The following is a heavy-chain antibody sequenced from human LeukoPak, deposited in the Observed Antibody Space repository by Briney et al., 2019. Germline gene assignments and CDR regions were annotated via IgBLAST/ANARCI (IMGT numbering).Heavy chain of an antibody. D-gene: IGHD5-18*01. CDR1: GFTFSSYG. J-gene: IGHJ3*02. CDR3: AKDRVTRGYSYGNDAFDI. Sequence: GGSLRLSCAASGFTFSSYGMHWVRQAPGKGLEWVAFIRYDGSNKYYADSVKGRFTISRDNSKNTLYLQMNSLRAEDTAVYYCAKDRVTRGYSYGNDAFDIWGQGTMVAVSS. V-gene: IGHV3-30*02. CDR2: IRYDGSNK.